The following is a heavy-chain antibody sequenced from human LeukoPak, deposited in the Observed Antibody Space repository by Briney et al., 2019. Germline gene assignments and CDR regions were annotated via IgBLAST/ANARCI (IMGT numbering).Heavy chain of an antibody. CDR2: IYYSGST. CDR3: ARGGIFGVVPHDY. CDR1: GGSISSYY. D-gene: IGHD3-3*01. Sequence: SETLSLTCTVSGGSISSYYWSWIRQPPGKGLEWIGYIYYSGSTNYNPSLKSRVTISVDTSKNQFSLKLSSVTAADTAVYYCARGGIFGVVPHDYWGQGTLVTVSS. V-gene: IGHV4-59*01. J-gene: IGHJ4*02.